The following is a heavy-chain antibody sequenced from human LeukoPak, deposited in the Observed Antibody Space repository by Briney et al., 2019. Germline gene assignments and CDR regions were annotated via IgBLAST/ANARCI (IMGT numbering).Heavy chain of an antibody. V-gene: IGHV1-2*02. Sequence: VASVKVSCKASGYTFTGYYMHWVRQAPGQGLEWMGWINPNSGGTNYAQKFQGRVTMTRDTSISTAYMELSRLRSDDTAVYYCARGGSPERYSGYDRGFDYWGQGTLVTVSS. CDR2: INPNSGGT. CDR1: GYTFTGYY. CDR3: ARGGSPERYSGYDRGFDY. J-gene: IGHJ4*02. D-gene: IGHD5-12*01.